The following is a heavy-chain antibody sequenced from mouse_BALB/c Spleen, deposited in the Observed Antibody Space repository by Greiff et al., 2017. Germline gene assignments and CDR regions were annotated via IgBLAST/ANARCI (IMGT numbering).Heavy chain of an antibody. D-gene: IGHD2-10*02. CDR2: IYPGDGDT. Sequence: VQLQQSGAELARPGASVKLSCKASGYTFTSYWMQWVKQRPGQGLEWIGAIYPGDGDTRYTQKFKGKATLTADKSSSTAYMQLSSLASEDSAVYYCARVYGNYGGDYWGQGTSVTVSA. V-gene: IGHV1-87*01. CDR1: GYTFTSYW. CDR3: ARVYGNYGGDY. J-gene: IGHJ4*01.